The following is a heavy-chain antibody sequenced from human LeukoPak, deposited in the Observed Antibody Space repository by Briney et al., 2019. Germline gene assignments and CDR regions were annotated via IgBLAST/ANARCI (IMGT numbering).Heavy chain of an antibody. J-gene: IGHJ4*02. CDR2: ISGSGGST. D-gene: IGHD6-6*01. V-gene: IGHV3-23*01. CDR1: GFTFSSYG. Sequence: GGSLRLSCAASGFTFSSYGVSWVRQAPGKGLEWVSTISGSGGSTYYADSVKGRFTISRDNSKNTLYLQMNSLRTEDTAVYYCARGYSSSSHYFDYWGQGTLVTVSS. CDR3: ARGYSSSSHYFDY.